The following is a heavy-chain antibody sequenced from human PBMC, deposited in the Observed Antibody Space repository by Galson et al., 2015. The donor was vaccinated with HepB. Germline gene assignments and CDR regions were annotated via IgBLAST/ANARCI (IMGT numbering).Heavy chain of an antibody. CDR1: GCSFTSYW. J-gene: IGHJ4*02. CDR2: IYPDDSDT. D-gene: IGHD2-15*01. Sequence: QSGAEVKKPGESLKISCKGSGCSFTSYWIGWVRQMPGKGLEWMGIIYPDDSDTRYSPSFQGQVTISADKSISTAYLQWSSLKASDTAMYYCARRAVVVAATFDYYFDYWGQGTLVTVSS. V-gene: IGHV5-51*01. CDR3: ARRAVVVAATFDYYFDY.